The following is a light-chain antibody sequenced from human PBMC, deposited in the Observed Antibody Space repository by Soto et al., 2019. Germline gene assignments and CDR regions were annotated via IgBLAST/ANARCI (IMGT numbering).Light chain of an antibody. Sequence: QSVLTQPVSVSGSPGQSITFSCTGTSSDVGGYNFVSWYQQHPGKAPKLMIYEVSNRPSGVSNRFSGSKSGNTASLTISGLQAEDEADYYCSSYTTNATLVFGGGTKLTVL. CDR2: EVS. CDR1: SSDVGGYNF. V-gene: IGLV2-14*01. CDR3: SSYTTNATLV. J-gene: IGLJ2*01.